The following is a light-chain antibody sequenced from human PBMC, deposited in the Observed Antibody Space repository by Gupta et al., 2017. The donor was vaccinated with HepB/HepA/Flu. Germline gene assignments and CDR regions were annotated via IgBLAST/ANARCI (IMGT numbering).Light chain of an antibody. CDR3: QHVSTNPND. Sequence: DIQLTQSPSFLSASVGDRVTITCRASQDINSHLVWYQQKPGKAPNLLIYSASTLGSGVPSRLSGRDSGTECTRTSSSLRPEDFATYYWQHVSTNPNDFGQGTR. CDR1: QDINSH. CDR2: SAS. J-gene: IGKJ5*01. V-gene: IGKV1-9*01.